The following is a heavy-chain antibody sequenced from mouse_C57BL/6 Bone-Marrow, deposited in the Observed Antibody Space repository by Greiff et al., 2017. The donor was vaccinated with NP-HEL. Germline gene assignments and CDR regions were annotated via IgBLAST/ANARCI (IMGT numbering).Heavy chain of an antibody. CDR1: GYTFTSYW. V-gene: IGHV1-69*01. D-gene: IGHD2-4*01. CDR2: IDPSDSYP. Sequence: QVQLQQPGAELVMPGASVKLSCKASGYTFTSYWMHWVKQRPGQGLEWIGEIDPSDSYPNYNQKFKGKSTLTVDKSSSTAYMQLSSLTSEDSAVYYCARGDYDGVLFDYWGQGTTLTVSS. CDR3: ARGDYDGVLFDY. J-gene: IGHJ2*01.